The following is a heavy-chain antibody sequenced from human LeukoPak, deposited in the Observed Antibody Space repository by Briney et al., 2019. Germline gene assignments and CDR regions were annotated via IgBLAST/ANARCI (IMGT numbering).Heavy chain of an antibody. CDR1: GFTFSDYF. J-gene: IGHJ4*02. D-gene: IGHD1-1*01. V-gene: IGHV3-11*06. CDR3: ARSGREATEIDY. Sequence: GGSLRLSCAASGFTFSDYFMSWFRQAPGKGLEWLSYINGRGTYIDYAESLKGRITISRDNAQNSLYLQMNSLRVEDTAVYYCARSGREATEIDYWGQGTLVTVSS. CDR2: INGRGTYI.